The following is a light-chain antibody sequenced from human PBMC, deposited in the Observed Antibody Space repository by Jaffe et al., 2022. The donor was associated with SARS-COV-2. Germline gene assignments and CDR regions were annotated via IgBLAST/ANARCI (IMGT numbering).Light chain of an antibody. CDR1: SSDVGSYNF. Sequence: QSALTQTASVSGSPGQSITISCTGTSSDVGSYNFVSWYQQHPGKAPKFMIYEVSQRPSGVSDRFSGSKSGNTASLTISGLQAEDEADYYCCSYAGSYTWVFGGGTKLTVL. CDR2: EVS. V-gene: IGLV2-23*02. J-gene: IGLJ3*02. CDR3: CSYAGSYTWV.